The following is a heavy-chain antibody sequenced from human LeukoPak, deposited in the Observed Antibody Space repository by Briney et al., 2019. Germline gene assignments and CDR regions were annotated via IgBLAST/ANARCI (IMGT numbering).Heavy chain of an antibody. Sequence: GGSLRLSCAASEFTFSSYWMSWVRQAPGKGLEWVANIKQDGSEKYYVDSVKGRFAISRDNAKNSLYLQMNSLRAEDTAVYYCARDRSKRFDPWGQGTLVTVSS. CDR1: EFTFSSYW. V-gene: IGHV3-7*01. CDR3: ARDRSKRFDP. CDR2: IKQDGSEK. J-gene: IGHJ5*02.